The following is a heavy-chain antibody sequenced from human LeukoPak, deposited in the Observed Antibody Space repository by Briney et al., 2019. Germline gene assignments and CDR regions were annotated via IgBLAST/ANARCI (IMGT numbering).Heavy chain of an antibody. V-gene: IGHV4-34*01. CDR1: GGSFSGYY. D-gene: IGHD6-19*01. Sequence: SETLSLTCAVYGGSFSGYYWSWIRQPPGKGLEWIGEINRSGSTNYNPSLKSRFTISVDTSKNQFSLKLSSVTAADTAVYYCARWGSGPGSGGDYWGQGTLVTVSS. CDR3: ARWGSGPGSGGDY. CDR2: INRSGST. J-gene: IGHJ4*02.